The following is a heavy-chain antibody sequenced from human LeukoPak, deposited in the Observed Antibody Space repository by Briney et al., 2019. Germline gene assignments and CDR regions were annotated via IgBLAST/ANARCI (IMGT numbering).Heavy chain of an antibody. J-gene: IGHJ4*02. CDR1: GFIFSTYA. Sequence: GGSLRLSCAASGFIFSTYAMSWVRQAPGKGLEWVSVISGSGDTTYYADSVKGRFTISRDNAKNSLYLQMNSLRAEDTAVYYCARAKRYYDSSGSSSYYFDYWGQGTLVTVSS. CDR3: ARAKRYYDSSGSSSYYFDY. D-gene: IGHD3-22*01. CDR2: ISGSGDTT. V-gene: IGHV3-23*01.